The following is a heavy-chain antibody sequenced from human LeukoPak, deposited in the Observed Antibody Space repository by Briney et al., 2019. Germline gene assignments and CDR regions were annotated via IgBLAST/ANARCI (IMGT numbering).Heavy chain of an antibody. CDR2: IDPSDSYT. CDR3: ARLVGGTVDY. V-gene: IGHV5-10-1*01. Sequence: GGSLKISCKGSGYNFTSSWISWVRQMPGKGLERMGRIDPSDSYTNYSPSFQGHVTISADKSATSAYLQWSSLKASDTAMYYCARLVGGTVDYWGQGTLVTVSS. J-gene: IGHJ4*02. CDR1: GYNFTSSW. D-gene: IGHD1-26*01.